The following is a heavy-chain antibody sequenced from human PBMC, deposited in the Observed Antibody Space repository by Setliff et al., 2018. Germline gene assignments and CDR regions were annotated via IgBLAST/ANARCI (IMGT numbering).Heavy chain of an antibody. J-gene: IGHJ5*02. CDR3: ARGPLHYDFWSGYYTVSWFDP. CDR1: GYTFTTYT. CDR2: INTYTGNP. Sequence: ASVKVSCKASGYTFTTYTTNWVRRAPGQGLEWMGWINTYTGNPTYAQGFTGRFVFSLDTSVSTAYLQISSLKAEDTAVYYCARGPLHYDFWSGYYTVSWFDPWGQGTLVTVSS. D-gene: IGHD3-3*01. V-gene: IGHV7-4-1*02.